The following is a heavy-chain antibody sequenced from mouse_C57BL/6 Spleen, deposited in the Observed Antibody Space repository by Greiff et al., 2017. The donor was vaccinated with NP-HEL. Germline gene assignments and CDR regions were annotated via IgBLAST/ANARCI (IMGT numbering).Heavy chain of an antibody. Sequence: QVQLKQPGAELVKPGASVKLSCKASGYTFTSYWMHWVKQRPGQGLEWIGMIHPNSGSTNYNEKFKSKATLTVDKSSSTAYMQLSSLTSEDSAVYYCARSDDYDGYFDVWGTGTTVTVSS. J-gene: IGHJ1*03. CDR3: ARSDDYDGYFDV. CDR1: GYTFTSYW. D-gene: IGHD2-4*01. CDR2: IHPNSGST. V-gene: IGHV1-64*01.